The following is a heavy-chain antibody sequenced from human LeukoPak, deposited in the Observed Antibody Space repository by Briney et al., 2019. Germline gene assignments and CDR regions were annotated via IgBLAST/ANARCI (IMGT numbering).Heavy chain of an antibody. Sequence: SETLSLTCTVSGGSISNYYWSWIRQPPGKGLEWIGYIYYTGSANYNPSLTSRVNISVDTSKNQFSLNLTSVSAADEAVYYYARGGSIAVARSAYWGQGTLVTVSS. J-gene: IGHJ4*02. V-gene: IGHV4-59*01. D-gene: IGHD6-6*01. CDR1: GGSISNYY. CDR3: ARGGSIAVARSAY. CDR2: IYYTGSA.